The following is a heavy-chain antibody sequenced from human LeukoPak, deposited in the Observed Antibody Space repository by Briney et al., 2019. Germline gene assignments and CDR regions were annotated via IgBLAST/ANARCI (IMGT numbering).Heavy chain of an antibody. J-gene: IGHJ5*02. CDR3: ARRKYDTLTGTKFYP. CDR2: IYYSGSS. V-gene: IGHV4-59*08. Sequence: SETLSLTCTVSGGSISGYYWSWIRQPPGKGLEWIGYIYYSGSSNYNPSLQSRVTISVDTSKNQFSLKLTSVTAADTAIYYCARRKYDTLTGTKFYPWGQGTLVTVSS. D-gene: IGHD3-9*01. CDR1: GGSISGYY.